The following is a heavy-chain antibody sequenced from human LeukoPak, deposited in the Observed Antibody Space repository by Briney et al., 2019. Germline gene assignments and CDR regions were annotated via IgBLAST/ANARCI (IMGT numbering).Heavy chain of an antibody. D-gene: IGHD2-2*01. CDR3: ARQLGYCSSTSCYADKVDY. Sequence: SETLSLTCTVSGGSISSSSYYWGWIRQPPGKGLEWIGSIYYSGSTYYNPSLKSRVTISVDTSKNQYSLKLSSVTAADTAVYYCARQLGYCSSTSCYADKVDYWGQGTLVTVSS. CDR1: GGSISSSSYY. CDR2: IYYSGST. V-gene: IGHV4-39*01. J-gene: IGHJ4*02.